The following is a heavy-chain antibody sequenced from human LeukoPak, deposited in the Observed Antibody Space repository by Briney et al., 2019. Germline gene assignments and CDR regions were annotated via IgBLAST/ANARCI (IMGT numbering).Heavy chain of an antibody. CDR3: ASPPGVGAPYYYYGMDV. CDR2: IIPILGIA. CDR1: GGTFSSYA. V-gene: IGHV1-69*04. J-gene: IGHJ6*02. Sequence: SVKVSCKASGGTFSSYAISWVRQAPGQGLEWMGRIIPILGIANYAQKFQGRVTITADKSTSTAYMELSSLRSEDTAVYYCASPPGVGAPYYYYGMDVWGQGTTVTVSS. D-gene: IGHD1-26*01.